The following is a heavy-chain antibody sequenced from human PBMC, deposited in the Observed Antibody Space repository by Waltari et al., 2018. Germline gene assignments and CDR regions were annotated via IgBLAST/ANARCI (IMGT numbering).Heavy chain of an antibody. D-gene: IGHD2-8*02. CDR3: ARGLESSTGGVCYGDGCYFDY. CDR2: IIPIFGTA. J-gene: IGHJ4*02. Sequence: QVQLVQSGAEVKKPGSSVKVSCKASGGTFSSYAISWVRQAPGQGLEWMGGIIPIFGTANYAQKFQGRVTITADESTSTAYMELSSLRSEDTAVYYCARGLESSTGGVCYGDGCYFDYWGQGTLVTVSS. V-gene: IGHV1-69*13. CDR1: GGTFSSYA.